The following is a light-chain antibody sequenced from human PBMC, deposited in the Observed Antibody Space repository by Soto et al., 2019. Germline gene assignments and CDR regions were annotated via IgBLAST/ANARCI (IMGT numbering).Light chain of an antibody. CDR1: NIGSKS. J-gene: IGLJ3*02. V-gene: IGLV3-21*04. Sequence: SYELTQAPSVSMAPGQTARITCGGENIGSKSVHWYQQKPSQAPVLVIYNDNDRPSGIPERFSGSKSGNTATLTISRVEAGDEADYCCQVWDSNSDDPGVFGGGTKLTV. CDR2: NDN. CDR3: QVWDSNSDDPGV.